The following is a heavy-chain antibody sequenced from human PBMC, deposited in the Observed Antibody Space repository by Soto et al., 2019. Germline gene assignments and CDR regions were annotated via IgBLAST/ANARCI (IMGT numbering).Heavy chain of an antibody. CDR1: VGTFSSYA. CDR3: ASHLPYYDFWSGYYTGNYSYYYYYGMDV. D-gene: IGHD3-3*01. V-gene: IGHV1-69*13. CDR2: IIPIFGTA. J-gene: IGHJ6*02. Sequence: SVKVSCKASVGTFSSYAISWVRQAPGQGPEWMGGIIPIFGTANYAQKFQGRVTITADESTSTAYMELSSLRSEDTAVYYCASHLPYYDFWSGYYTGNYSYYYYYGMDVWGQGPTVTAP.